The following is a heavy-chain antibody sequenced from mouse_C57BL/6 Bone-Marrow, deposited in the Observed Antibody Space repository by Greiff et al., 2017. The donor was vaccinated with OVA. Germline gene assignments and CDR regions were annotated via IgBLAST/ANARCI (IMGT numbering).Heavy chain of an antibody. J-gene: IGHJ1*03. CDR1: GFTFSSYG. CDR2: ISSGGSYT. V-gene: IGHV5-6*01. CDR3: ARPYYYGTLGYFDV. D-gene: IGHD1-1*01. Sequence: EVQRVESGGDLVKPGGSLKLSCAASGFTFSSYGMSWVRQTPDKRLEWVATISSGGSYTYYPDSVKGRFTISRDNAKNTLYLQMSSLKSEDTAMYYCARPYYYGTLGYFDVWGTGTTVTVSS.